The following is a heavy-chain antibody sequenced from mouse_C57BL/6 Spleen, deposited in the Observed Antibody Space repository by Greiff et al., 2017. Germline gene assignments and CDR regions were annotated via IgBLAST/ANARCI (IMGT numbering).Heavy chain of an antibody. CDR2: IWWDDDK. CDR3: ARTYYYGSSYYAMDY. CDR1: GFSLSTFGMG. V-gene: IGHV8-8*01. Sequence: QVTLKECGPGILQPSQTLSLTCSFSGFSLSTFGMGVGWIRQPSGKGLEWLAHIWWDDDKYYNPALKSRLTISKDTSKNQVFLKIANVDTADTATYYCARTYYYGSSYYAMDYWGQGTSVTVSS. J-gene: IGHJ4*01. D-gene: IGHD1-1*01.